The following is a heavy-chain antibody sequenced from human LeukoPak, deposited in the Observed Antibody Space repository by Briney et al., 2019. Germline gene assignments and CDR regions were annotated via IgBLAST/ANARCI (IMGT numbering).Heavy chain of an antibody. CDR1: GFTFSSYA. CDR3: ARAQLEGPVGVLYYGMDV. CDR2: ISYDGSNK. Sequence: GRSLRLSCAASGFTFSSYAMYWVRQAPGKGLEWGAVISYDGSNKYYADSVKGRFTISRDNSKNTLYLQMNSLRAEDTAVYYCARAQLEGPVGVLYYGMDVWGKGTTVTVSS. V-gene: IGHV3-30*04. D-gene: IGHD1-1*01. J-gene: IGHJ6*04.